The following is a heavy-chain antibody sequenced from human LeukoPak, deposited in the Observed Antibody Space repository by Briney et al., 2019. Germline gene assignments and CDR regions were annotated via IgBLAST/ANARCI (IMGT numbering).Heavy chain of an antibody. J-gene: IGHJ1*01. CDR3: ARTTFPEYFQH. CDR2: IYYSGST. V-gene: IGHV4-59*01. Sequence: SETLSLTCTVSGGSISNYYWSWIRQPPGKGLEWIGYIYYSGSTNYNPSLKSRVTISVDTSKNQFSLKLSSVTAADTAVYYCARTTFPEYFQHWGQGTLVTVSS. CDR1: GGSISNYY. D-gene: IGHD1-1*01.